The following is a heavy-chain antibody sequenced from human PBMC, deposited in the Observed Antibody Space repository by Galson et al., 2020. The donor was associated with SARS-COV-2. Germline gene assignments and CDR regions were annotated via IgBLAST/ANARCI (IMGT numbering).Heavy chain of an antibody. CDR2: IFHSGST. D-gene: IGHD2-8*02. V-gene: IGHV4-4*02. CDR3: ARRYWWPERSDAFDF. J-gene: IGHJ3*01. Sequence: SETLSLTCAVSGDSVSSSVWWSWVRQTPGKGLEWIGEIFHSGSTNYNPSLKSRVTISVDKSKNQLSLKLSSVTAADTAVYYCARRYWWPERSDAFDFWGRGTMVTV. CDR1: GDSVSSSVW.